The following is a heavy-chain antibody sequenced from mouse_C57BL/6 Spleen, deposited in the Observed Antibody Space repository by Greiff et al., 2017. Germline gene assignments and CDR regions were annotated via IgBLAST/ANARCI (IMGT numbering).Heavy chain of an antibody. J-gene: IGHJ4*01. CDR3: ARYVGRGYAMDY. CDR1: GFTFTDYY. Sequence: EVQRVESGGGLVQPGGSLSLSCAASGFTFTDYYMSWVRQPPGKALEWLGFIRNKANGYTTEYSASVKGRFTISRDNSQSILYLQMNALRAEDSATYYCARYVGRGYAMDYWGQGTSVTVSS. D-gene: IGHD1-1*01. V-gene: IGHV7-3*01. CDR2: IRNKANGYTT.